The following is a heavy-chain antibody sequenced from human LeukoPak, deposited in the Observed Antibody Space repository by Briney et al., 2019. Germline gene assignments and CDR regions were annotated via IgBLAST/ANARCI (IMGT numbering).Heavy chain of an antibody. CDR3: ARLEGPWIQLGMGFDP. CDR2: INPNSGGT. J-gene: IGHJ5*02. CDR1: GYTFTGYY. D-gene: IGHD5-24*01. V-gene: IGHV1-2*02. Sequence: ASVKVSCKASGYTFTGYYMHWVRQAPGQGLEWMGWINPNSGGTNYAQKFQGRVTMTRDTSISAAYMELSRLRSDDTAVYYCARLEGPWIQLGMGFDPWGQGTLVTVSS.